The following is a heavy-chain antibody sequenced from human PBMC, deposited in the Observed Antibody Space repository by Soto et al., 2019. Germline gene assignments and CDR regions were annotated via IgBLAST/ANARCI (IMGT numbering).Heavy chain of an antibody. V-gene: IGHV1-69*13. CDR1: GYTFTSYG. CDR2: IIPIFGTA. Sequence: GASVKVSCKASGYTFTSYGISWVRQAPGQGLEWMGGIIPIFGTANYAQKFQGRVTITADESTSTAYMELSSLRSEDTAVYYCASETTQDAFDIWGQGTMVTVSS. J-gene: IGHJ3*02. D-gene: IGHD4-17*01. CDR3: ASETTQDAFDI.